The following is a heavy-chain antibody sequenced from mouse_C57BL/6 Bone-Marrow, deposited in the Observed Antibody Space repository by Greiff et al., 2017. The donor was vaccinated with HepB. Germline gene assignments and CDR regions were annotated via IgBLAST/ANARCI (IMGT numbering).Heavy chain of an antibody. V-gene: IGHV1-5*01. CDR3: TRRGITTGWYFDV. CDR1: GYTFTSYW. Sequence: VQMQQSGTVLARPGASVKMSCKTSGYTFTSYWMHWVKQRPGQGLEWIGAIYPGNSDTSYNQKFKGKAKLTAVTSASTAYMELSSLTNEDSAVYYCTRRGITTGWYFDVWGTGTTVTVSS. CDR2: IYPGNSDT. D-gene: IGHD1-1*01. J-gene: IGHJ1*03.